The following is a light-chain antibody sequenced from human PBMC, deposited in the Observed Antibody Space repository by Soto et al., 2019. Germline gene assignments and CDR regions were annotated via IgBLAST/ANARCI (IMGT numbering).Light chain of an antibody. V-gene: IGKV1-27*01. CDR3: QKYDSAPT. CDR2: TAS. CDR1: QGIGTS. Sequence: DIQMTQSPSSLSASVGDRVTITCRPSQGIGTSLAWYQQKPGTVPKLLIHTASTLQSGVPXRFSGSGSGTDFTLTISSLQPEDVATXYCQKYDSAPTFGPGTKVDIK. J-gene: IGKJ1*01.